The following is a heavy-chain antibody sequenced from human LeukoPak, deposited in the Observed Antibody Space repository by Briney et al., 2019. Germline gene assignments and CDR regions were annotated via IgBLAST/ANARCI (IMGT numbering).Heavy chain of an antibody. CDR1: GFTFDDYA. Sequence: GGSLRLSCAASGFTFDDYAMHWVRQAPGKGLEWVSGISWNSGSIGYADSVKGRFTISRDNAKNTLYLQMNSLRAEDTAVYYCAKGGPAYYDFWSGYPDYWGQGTLVTVSS. J-gene: IGHJ4*02. D-gene: IGHD3-3*01. CDR3: AKGGPAYYDFWSGYPDY. V-gene: IGHV3-9*01. CDR2: ISWNSGSI.